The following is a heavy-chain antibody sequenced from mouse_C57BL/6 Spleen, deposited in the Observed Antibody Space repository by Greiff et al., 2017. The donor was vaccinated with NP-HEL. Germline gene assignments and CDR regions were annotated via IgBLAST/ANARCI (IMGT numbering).Heavy chain of an antibody. J-gene: IGHJ2*01. V-gene: IGHV1-61*01. CDR2: IYPSDSET. D-gene: IGHD1-1*01. Sequence: QVQLQQPGAELVRPGSSVKLSCKASGYTFTSYWMDWVKQRPGQGLEWIGNIYPSDSETHYNLKFKDKATLTVDKSSSTAYMQLSSLTSEDSAVYYCARYYGSSYNYFDYWGQGTTLTVSS. CDR3: ARYYGSSYNYFDY. CDR1: GYTFTSYW.